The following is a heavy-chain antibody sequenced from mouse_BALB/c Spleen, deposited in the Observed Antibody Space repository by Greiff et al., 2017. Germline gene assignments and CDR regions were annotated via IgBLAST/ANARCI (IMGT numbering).Heavy chain of an antibody. CDR1: GDSITSGY. CDR3: ASYYYGSSYWYFDV. D-gene: IGHD1-1*01. CDR2: ISYSGST. J-gene: IGHJ1*01. Sequence: EVKLVESGPSLVKPSQTLSLTCSVTGDSITSGYWNWIRKFPGNKLEYMGYISYSGSTYYNPSLKSRISITRDTSKNQYYLQLNSVTTEDTATYYCASYYYGSSYWYFDVWGAGTTVTVSS. V-gene: IGHV3-8*02.